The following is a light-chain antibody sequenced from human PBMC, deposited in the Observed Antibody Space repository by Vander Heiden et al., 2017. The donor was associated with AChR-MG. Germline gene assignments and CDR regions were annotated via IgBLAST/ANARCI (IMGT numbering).Light chain of an antibody. J-gene: IGKJ1*01. Sequence: IVLTQSPAPLSFSLGERATLSSTASQSVHTFLAWYQHKPGQPPRLLISDASNRATGIPARFRGSGSGTDFTLTISTLEPEDVAVYYCQQRYNWPRTFGQGTRVEIK. V-gene: IGKV3-11*01. CDR2: DAS. CDR1: QSVHTF. CDR3: QQRYNWPRT.